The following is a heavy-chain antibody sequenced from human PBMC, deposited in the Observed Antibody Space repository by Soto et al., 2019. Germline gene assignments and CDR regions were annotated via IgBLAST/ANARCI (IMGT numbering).Heavy chain of an antibody. J-gene: IGHJ4*02. V-gene: IGHV4-34*01. Sequence: QVQLQQWGAGLLKPSETLSLTCAVYGGSFSGYYWSWIRQPPGKGLEWIGEINHSGSTNYNPSLKSRVTISVDTSKNQFSLKLSSVTAADTAVYCCARGRYSYGSMYDYWGQGTLVTVSS. CDR2: INHSGST. CDR1: GGSFSGYY. D-gene: IGHD5-18*01. CDR3: ARGRYSYGSMYDY.